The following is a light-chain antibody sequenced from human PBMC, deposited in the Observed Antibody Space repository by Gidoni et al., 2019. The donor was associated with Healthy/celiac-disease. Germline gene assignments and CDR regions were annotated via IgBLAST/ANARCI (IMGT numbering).Light chain of an antibody. V-gene: IGKV1-39*01. J-gene: IGKJ3*01. CDR3: QQSYSTPPT. Sequence: IQLTQSPSSLSASVGDRVTITCRASQSISSYLNWYQQKPGQAPKLLIYAASTLQSGVPSRFSDSGSGTDFTLTISSLQPEDFATYYCQQSYSTPPTFGRGTKVDIK. CDR1: QSISSY. CDR2: AAS.